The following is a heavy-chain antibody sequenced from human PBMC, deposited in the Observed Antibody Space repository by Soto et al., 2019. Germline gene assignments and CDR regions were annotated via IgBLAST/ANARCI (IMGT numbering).Heavy chain of an antibody. CDR1: GGSFSGYY. Sequence: SETLSLTCAVYGGSFSGYYWTWIRQPPGTGLEWIGEINHSGSTNYNPSLKSRVTISVDTSKNQFSLKLTSVPAADTAVYYCARDKITGLFDYWGQGTPVTVSS. J-gene: IGHJ4*02. V-gene: IGHV4-34*01. D-gene: IGHD2-8*02. CDR2: INHSGST. CDR3: ARDKITGLFDY.